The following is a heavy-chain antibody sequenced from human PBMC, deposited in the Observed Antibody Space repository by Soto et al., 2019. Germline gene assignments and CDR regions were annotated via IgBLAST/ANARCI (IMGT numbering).Heavy chain of an antibody. CDR2: INHSGST. D-gene: IGHD6-6*01. CDR1: GGSFSGYY. Sequence: QVQLQQWGAGLLKPSETLSLTCAVYGGSFSGYYWSWIRQPPGKGLEWIGEINHSGSTNYNPSLKSRVTISVDTSKNQCSLKLSSVTAADTAVYYCARGSSSSFDYWGQGTLVTVSS. CDR3: ARGSSSSFDY. J-gene: IGHJ4*02. V-gene: IGHV4-34*01.